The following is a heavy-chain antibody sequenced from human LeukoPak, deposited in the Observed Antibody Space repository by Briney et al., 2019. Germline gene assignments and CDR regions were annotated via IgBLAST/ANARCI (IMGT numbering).Heavy chain of an antibody. V-gene: IGHV3-48*03. Sequence: GGSLRLSCAASGFTFSSYEMNWVRQAPGKGLEWVSYIGSSGTNIYYADSVKGRFTISRDNSKNTRYLQMNSLRAEDTAVYYCASGGSYYWGLDYFDYWGQGTLVTVSS. CDR3: ASGGSYYWGLDYFDY. CDR2: IGSSGTNI. J-gene: IGHJ4*02. CDR1: GFTFSSYE. D-gene: IGHD1-26*01.